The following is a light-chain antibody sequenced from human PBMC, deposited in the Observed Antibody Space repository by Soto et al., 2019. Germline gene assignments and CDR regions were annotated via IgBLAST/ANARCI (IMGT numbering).Light chain of an antibody. CDR3: QSYDSSLSGRVV. J-gene: IGLJ2*01. CDR1: SSSIGAGYD. V-gene: IGLV1-40*01. Sequence: HSVLTQPPSVSGAPGQRVTISCTGGSSSIGAGYDVHWYQHLPGTAPKLLIYGDSNRPSGVPDRFSGSKSGTSASLAITGLQAEDEGDYYCQSYDSSLSGRVVFGGGTQLTVL. CDR2: GDS.